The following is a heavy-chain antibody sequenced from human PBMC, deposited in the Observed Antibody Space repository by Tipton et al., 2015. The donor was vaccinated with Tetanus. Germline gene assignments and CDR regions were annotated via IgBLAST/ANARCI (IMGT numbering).Heavy chain of an antibody. CDR3: ARIGWLQQNKPAFDI. D-gene: IGHD6-19*01. CDR1: GGSISSGGYS. Sequence: TLSLTCAVSGGSISSGGYSWTWIRQPPGKGLEWIGYISHRGNTFFNSSLRSRVSISVDKSQNQFSLKLSSVTAADTAVYYCARIGWLQQNKPAFDIWGQGTVVTVSS. CDR2: ISHRGNT. J-gene: IGHJ3*02. V-gene: IGHV4-30-2*02.